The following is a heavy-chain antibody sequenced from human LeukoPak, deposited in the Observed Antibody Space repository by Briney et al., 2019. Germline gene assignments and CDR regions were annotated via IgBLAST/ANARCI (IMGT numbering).Heavy chain of an antibody. CDR3: ARGSGSYYKNWFDP. CDR1: GYTFTSYA. CDR2: INTNTGNP. J-gene: IGHJ5*02. Sequence: ASVKVSCKASGYTFTSYAMNWVRQAPGQGLEWMGWINTNTGNPTYAQGFTGRFVFSLGTSVSTAYLQISSLKAEDTAVYYCARGSGSYYKNWFDPWGQGTLVTVSS. D-gene: IGHD3-10*01. V-gene: IGHV7-4-1*02.